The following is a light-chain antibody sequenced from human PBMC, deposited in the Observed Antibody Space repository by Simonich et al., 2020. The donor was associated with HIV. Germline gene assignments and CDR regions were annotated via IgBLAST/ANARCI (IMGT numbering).Light chain of an antibody. CDR3: QQRSNWPPWMYT. Sequence: EIVLTQSPGTLSLSPGEGATLSCRASQSVSSNYLAWYQQTPGLAPRLLIYDASNRATGIPARFSGSGSGTDFTLTISSLEPEDFAVYYCQQRSNWPPWMYTFGQGTKLEIK. CDR1: QSVSSNY. V-gene: IGKV3-11*01. CDR2: DAS. J-gene: IGKJ2*01.